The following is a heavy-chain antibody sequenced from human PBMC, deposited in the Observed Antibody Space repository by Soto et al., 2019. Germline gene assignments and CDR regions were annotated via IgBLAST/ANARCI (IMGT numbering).Heavy chain of an antibody. CDR1: GFTFSDYY. Sequence: QVQLVESGGGLVRPGGSLRLSCAASGFTFSDYYMTWIRQVPGKGLEWVAYISGTSDSIPYADSVKGRFTISRDNAKKSLYLQMNSLRAEDTAGYYCARVAVVTAAGTSDYWGQGTLVTVSS. J-gene: IGHJ4*02. D-gene: IGHD6-13*01. CDR2: ISGTSDSI. CDR3: ARVAVVTAAGTSDY. V-gene: IGHV3-11*06.